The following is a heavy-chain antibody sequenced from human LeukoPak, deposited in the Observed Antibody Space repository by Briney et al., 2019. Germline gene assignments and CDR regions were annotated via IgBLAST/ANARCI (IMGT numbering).Heavy chain of an antibody. CDR3: ARGPGYSSGWRNYYYYYYMDV. D-gene: IGHD6-19*01. CDR2: ISSSSSTI. Sequence: GGSLRLSCAASGFTFSSYSMNWVRQAPGKGPEWVSYISSSSSTIYYADSVKGRFTISRDNAKNSLYLQMNSLRAEDTALYYCARGPGYSSGWRNYYYYYYMDVWGKGTTVTVSS. V-gene: IGHV3-48*04. J-gene: IGHJ6*03. CDR1: GFTFSSYS.